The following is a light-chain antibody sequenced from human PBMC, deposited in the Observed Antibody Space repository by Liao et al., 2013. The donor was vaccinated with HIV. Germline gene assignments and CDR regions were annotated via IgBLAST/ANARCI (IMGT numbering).Light chain of an antibody. CDR1: KLGDKF. J-gene: IGLJ1*01. V-gene: IGLV3-1*01. CDR3: QAWDINTLFV. Sequence: SFELTQPPSVSVSPGQTASITCSGYKLGDKFTSWYQQRPGQSPVLVIYRDDKRPSGIPERFSGSRSANTATLTITGAQPVDEADYFCQAWDINTLFVFGPGTTFTVL. CDR2: RDD.